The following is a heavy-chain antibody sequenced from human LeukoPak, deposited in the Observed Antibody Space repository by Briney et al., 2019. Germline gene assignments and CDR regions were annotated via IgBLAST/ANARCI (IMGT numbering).Heavy chain of an antibody. CDR2: ISYDGSNK. CDR3: AKGLRYFDWLPMDV. J-gene: IGHJ6*02. D-gene: IGHD3-9*01. Sequence: GGSLRLSCAASGFTFSSYGMHWVRQAPGKGLEWVAVISYDGSNKYYADSVKGRFTISRDNSKNTLYLQMNSLRAEDTAVYYCAKGLRYFDWLPMDVWGQGTTVTVSS. V-gene: IGHV3-30*18. CDR1: GFTFSSYG.